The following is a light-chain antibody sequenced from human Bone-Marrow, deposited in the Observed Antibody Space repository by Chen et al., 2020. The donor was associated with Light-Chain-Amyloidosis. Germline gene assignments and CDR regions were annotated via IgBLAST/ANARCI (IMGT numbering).Light chain of an antibody. CDR2: GAS. J-gene: IGKJ2*01. V-gene: IGKV3-20*01. CDR3: QQYGSSPYT. Sequence: EIVLTQSPATLSLSPGERATLSCWASQTISSNYLAWYQQQPGQAPRLVLFGASSRAGGIPARFGGSGSGTDFTLTISRLEPEDFSVYYCQQYGSSPYTFGQGTKLEIK. CDR1: QTISSNY.